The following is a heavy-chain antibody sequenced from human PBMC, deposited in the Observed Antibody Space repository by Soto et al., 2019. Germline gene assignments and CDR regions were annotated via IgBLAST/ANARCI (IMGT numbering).Heavy chain of an antibody. D-gene: IGHD2-15*01. J-gene: IGHJ2*01. CDR2: IYYSGST. CDR3: ARDPYFRYCSGGSRRAAGEYWYFDL. V-gene: IGHV4-59*01. Sequence: QVQLQESGPGLVKPSETLSLTCTVSGGSISSYYWSWIRQPPGKGLEWIGYIYYSGSTNYNPSLKSQLTQSVNTSTNQFSLKLSSVTAAETAVYYWARDPYFRYCSGGSRRAAGEYWYFDLWGRGTLVTVSS. CDR1: GGSISSYY.